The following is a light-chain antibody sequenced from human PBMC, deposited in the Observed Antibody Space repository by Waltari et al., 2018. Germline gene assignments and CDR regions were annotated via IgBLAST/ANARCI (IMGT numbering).Light chain of an antibody. V-gene: IGLV1-44*01. Sequence: QSVLTQPPSASGSPGQRVTISCSGSTSNIGSNTVNWDQQVPGTAPKLLIYTNSQRPSGVPDRFSGSRSGTSGFLAISGLQSEDEADYYCAAWDDGLNGWVFGGRTRVSVL. CDR3: AAWDDGLNGWV. CDR1: TSNIGSNT. CDR2: TNS. J-gene: IGLJ3*02.